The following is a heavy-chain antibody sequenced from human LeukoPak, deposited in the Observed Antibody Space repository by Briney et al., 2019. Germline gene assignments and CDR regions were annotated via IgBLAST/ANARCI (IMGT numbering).Heavy chain of an antibody. CDR1: GGSISSYY. J-gene: IGHJ6*02. CDR3: ARTSIGGYYYGMDV. D-gene: IGHD3-3*01. CDR2: IYYSGST. V-gene: IGHV4-59*01. Sequence: PSETLSLTCTVSGGSISSYYWSWLRQPPGKGLEWIGYIYYSGSTNYNPSLKSRVTISVDTSKNQFSLKLSSVTAADTAVYYCARTSIGGYYYGMDVWGQGTTVTVSS.